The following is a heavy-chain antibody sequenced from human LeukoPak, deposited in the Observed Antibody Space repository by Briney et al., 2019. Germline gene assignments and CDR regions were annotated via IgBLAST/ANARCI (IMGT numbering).Heavy chain of an antibody. CDR3: ARLDRIYYAWDH. D-gene: IGHD3-9*01. CDR1: GGSISGSGSY. Sequence: PSETLSLTCTVSGGSISGSGSYWGWIRQPPGKGLEWIGSIYYSGITYYNPSLKSRVTISVDTSKNHFSLKLTSVTAADTAAYYCARLDRIYYAWDHWGQGTLVTVSS. J-gene: IGHJ4*02. V-gene: IGHV4-39*02. CDR2: IYYSGIT.